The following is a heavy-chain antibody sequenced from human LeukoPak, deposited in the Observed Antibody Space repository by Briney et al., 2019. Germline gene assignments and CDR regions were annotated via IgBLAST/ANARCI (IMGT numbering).Heavy chain of an antibody. J-gene: IGHJ4*02. CDR3: ASLDY. V-gene: IGHV3-74*01. CDR1: GFTFSIYW. Sequence: GGSLTLSCAASGFTFSIYWVHWVRHAPGKGLVWVSSINSDGSSTSYADSVKGRFTISRYNAKNTLYLQMNTLRAEDTAVYYCASLDYWGQGTPVTVSS. CDR2: INSDGSST.